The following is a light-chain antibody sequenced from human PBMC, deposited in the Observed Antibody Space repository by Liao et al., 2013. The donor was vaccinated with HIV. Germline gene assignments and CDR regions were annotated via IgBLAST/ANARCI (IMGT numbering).Light chain of an antibody. Sequence: SLVLTQPPSVSVAPGKTARLTCGGNNIGSKTVHWYQKKPGQSPVLLIYDDTKRPSGIPGRFSGSRSGPTVTLTISGAQAEDEADYYCQSTDSSGGWVFGGGTKLTVL. J-gene: IGLJ3*02. CDR2: DDT. V-gene: IGLV3-21*01. CDR1: NIGSKT. CDR3: QSTDSSGGWV.